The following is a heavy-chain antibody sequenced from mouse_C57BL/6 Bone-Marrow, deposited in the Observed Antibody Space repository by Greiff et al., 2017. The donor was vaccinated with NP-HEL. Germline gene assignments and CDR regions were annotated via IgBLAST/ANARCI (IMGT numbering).Heavy chain of an antibody. CDR3: ARNWLGDGNSWFAY. V-gene: IGHV2-2*01. J-gene: IGHJ3*01. D-gene: IGHD2-1*01. Sequence: VQLQQSGPGLVQPSQSLSITCTVSGFSLTSYGVHWVRQSPGKGLEWLGVIWSGGSTDYNAAFISRLSLSKDNSKSQVFFKMNSLQADDTAIYYCARNWLGDGNSWFAYWGQGTLVTVSA. CDR2: IWSGGST. CDR1: GFSLTSYG.